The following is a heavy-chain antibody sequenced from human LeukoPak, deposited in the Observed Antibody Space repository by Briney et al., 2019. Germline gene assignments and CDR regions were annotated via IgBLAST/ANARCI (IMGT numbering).Heavy chain of an antibody. J-gene: IGHJ4*02. V-gene: IGHV3-15*01. Sequence: GGSLRLSCTASGFPFSNAWMNWVRQAPGKGLEWVGRIKSKTDGGTTDYAAPVKGRFTISRDDSENTVYLQMSSLQIEDTRVYYCITRANWGQGTLVTVSS. CDR1: GFPFSNAW. CDR2: IKSKTDGGTT. CDR3: ITRAN.